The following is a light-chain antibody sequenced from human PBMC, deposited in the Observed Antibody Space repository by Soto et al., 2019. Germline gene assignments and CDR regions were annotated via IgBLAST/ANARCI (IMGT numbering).Light chain of an antibody. CDR3: QQYDSWPRT. V-gene: IGKV3-15*01. CDR2: HSS. J-gene: IGKJ1*01. CDR1: QRISSN. Sequence: EIGLTQSPATLSVSPGERATLSCRASQRISSNLAWYQHKPGQAPSLLIYHSSITATGIPARFSGGGSGTEFFLTISSLQSEDFAVYHCQQYDSWPRTFGQGTKVDIK.